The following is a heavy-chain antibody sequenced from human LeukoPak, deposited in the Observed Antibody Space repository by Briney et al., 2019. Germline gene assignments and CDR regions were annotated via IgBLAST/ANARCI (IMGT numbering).Heavy chain of an antibody. J-gene: IGHJ3*02. CDR3: ANSGAGWGAFDI. CDR1: GGSISSGGYY. Sequence: SQTLSLTCTVSGGSISSGGYYWSWIRQHPGKGLEWIGYIYYSGSTYYNPSLKSRVTISVDTSKNQFSLKLSSVTAADTAVYYCANSGAGWGAFDIWGQGTMVTVSS. V-gene: IGHV4-31*03. D-gene: IGHD2-15*01. CDR2: IYYSGST.